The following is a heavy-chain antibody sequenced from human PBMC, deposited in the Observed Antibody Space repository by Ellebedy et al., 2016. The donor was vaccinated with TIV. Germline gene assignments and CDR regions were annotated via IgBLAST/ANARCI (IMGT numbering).Heavy chain of an antibody. CDR3: ARSPIVVVPTAPNWFDP. J-gene: IGHJ5*02. V-gene: IGHV1-18*01. Sequence: ASVKVSCXASGYTFTSYGLSWVRQAPGQGLEWMGWISPHNGNTNYAQKVQGRVTMTTDTSTSTAYMELRSLRSDDTAVYYCARSPIVVVPTAPNWFDPWGQGTLVTVSS. CDR2: ISPHNGNT. CDR1: GYTFTSYG. D-gene: IGHD2-2*01.